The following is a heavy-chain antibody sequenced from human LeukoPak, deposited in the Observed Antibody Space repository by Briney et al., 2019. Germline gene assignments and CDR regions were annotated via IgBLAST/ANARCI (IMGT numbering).Heavy chain of an antibody. J-gene: IGHJ4*02. CDR2: IYTSGST. Sequence: PSETLSLTCTVSGYSISSGYYWGWIRQPAGKGLEWIGRIYTSGSTNYNPSLKSRVTISVDTSKNQFSLKLSSVTAADTAVYYCARDEGGITLWGQGTLVTVSS. V-gene: IGHV4-61*02. D-gene: IGHD3-16*01. CDR3: ARDEGGITL. CDR1: GYSISSGYY.